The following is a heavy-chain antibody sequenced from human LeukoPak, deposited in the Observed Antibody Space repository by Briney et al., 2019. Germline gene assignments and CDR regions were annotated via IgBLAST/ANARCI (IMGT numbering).Heavy chain of an antibody. V-gene: IGHV4-34*01. CDR2: INHSGST. J-gene: IGHJ4*02. Sequence: SETLSLTCAVYGGSFSGYYWSWIRQPPGKGLEWIGEINHSGSTNYNPSLKSRVTISVDTSKNQFSLKLSSVTAADTAVYYCARYSYGIGPFDYWGQGTLVTVSS. CDR1: GGSFSGYY. CDR3: ARYSYGIGPFDY. D-gene: IGHD5-18*01.